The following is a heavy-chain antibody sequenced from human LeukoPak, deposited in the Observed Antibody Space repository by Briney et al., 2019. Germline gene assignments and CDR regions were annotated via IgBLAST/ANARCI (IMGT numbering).Heavy chain of an antibody. Sequence: SETLSLTCTVSGGSISSYYWSWIRQPPGKGLEWSGYIYYSGSTNYNPSLKSRVTISVDTSKNQFSLKLSSVTAADTAVYYCARAGGLVGATDFDYWGQGTLVTVSS. CDR1: GGSISSYY. CDR3: ARAGGLVGATDFDY. V-gene: IGHV4-59*01. J-gene: IGHJ4*02. D-gene: IGHD1-26*01. CDR2: IYYSGST.